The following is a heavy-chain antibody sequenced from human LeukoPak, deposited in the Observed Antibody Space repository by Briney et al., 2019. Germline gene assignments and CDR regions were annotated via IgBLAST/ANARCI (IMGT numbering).Heavy chain of an antibody. CDR3: ARQKIAVAGTSIYYYYGMDV. D-gene: IGHD6-19*01. CDR1: GLTFSSYS. CDR2: ISSSSSYI. Sequence: GGSLRLSCAASGLTFSSYSMTWVRQAPGKGLEWVSSISSSSSYIYYADSVKGRFTISRDNAKNSLYLQMNSLRAEDTAVYYCARQKIAVAGTSIYYYYGMDVWGQGTTVTVSS. V-gene: IGHV3-21*01. J-gene: IGHJ6*02.